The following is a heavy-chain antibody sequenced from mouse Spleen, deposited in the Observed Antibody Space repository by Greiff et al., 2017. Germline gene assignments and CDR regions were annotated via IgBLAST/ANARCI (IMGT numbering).Heavy chain of an antibody. CDR2: INPSSGYT. CDR3: ARDRFAY. V-gene: IGHV1-7*01. CDR1: GYTFTSYW. Sequence: QVQLLQSGAELAKPGSSVKLSCTASGYTFTSYWMHWVHQTPGQGLEWIGYINPSSGYTKYNQKFKDKATLTADKSSSTAYMQLSSLTYEDSAVYYCARDRFAYWGQGTLVTVSA. J-gene: IGHJ3*01.